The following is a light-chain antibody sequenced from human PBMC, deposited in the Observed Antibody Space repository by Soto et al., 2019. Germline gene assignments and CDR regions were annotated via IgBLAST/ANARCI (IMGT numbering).Light chain of an antibody. CDR3: QQRSNWPPT. Sequence: IVLTQSPATPSLSPGERATLSCRASQSINSYLAWYQQKPGQAPRLLIYDASNRATGIPARFSGSGSGTDFTLTISSLEPEDFAVYYCQQRSNWPPTFGQGTRLEIK. J-gene: IGKJ5*01. V-gene: IGKV3-11*01. CDR1: QSINSY. CDR2: DAS.